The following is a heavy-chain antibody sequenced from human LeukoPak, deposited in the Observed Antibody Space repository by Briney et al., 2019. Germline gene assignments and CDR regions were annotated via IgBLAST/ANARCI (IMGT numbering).Heavy chain of an antibody. CDR2: IYYSGTT. Sequence: SETLSLTCTVSGGSMSGYYWSWIRQPPGKGLEWIGYIYYSGTTSYDPSLKRRVTISINTSKNQFSLKLSSVTAADTAVYYCARSRPGGYYFDSWGQGLLVTVSS. CDR3: ARSRPGGYYFDS. CDR1: GGSMSGYY. D-gene: IGHD3-22*01. V-gene: IGHV4-59*01. J-gene: IGHJ4*02.